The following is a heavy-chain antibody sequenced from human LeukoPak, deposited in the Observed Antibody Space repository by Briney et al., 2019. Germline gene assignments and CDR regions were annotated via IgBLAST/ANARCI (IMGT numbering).Heavy chain of an antibody. D-gene: IGHD5-12*01. J-gene: IGHJ4*02. CDR1: GYTFTGYY. CDR2: INPNSGGT. V-gene: IGHV1-2*02. Sequence: ASVKVSCKASGYTFTGYYMHWVRQAPGQGLGWMGWINPNSGGTNYAQKFQGRVTMTRDTSISTAYMELSRLRSDDTAVYYCARTSGGGYDIDYWGQGTLVTVSS. CDR3: ARTSGGGYDIDY.